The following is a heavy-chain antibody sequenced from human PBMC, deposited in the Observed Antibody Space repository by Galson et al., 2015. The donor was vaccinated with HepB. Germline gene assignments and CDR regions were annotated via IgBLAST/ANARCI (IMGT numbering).Heavy chain of an antibody. CDR3: TTVYSSGFGGDY. D-gene: IGHD6-19*01. CDR2: IKSKTDGGTT. J-gene: IGHJ4*02. CDR1: GFTFSNAW. V-gene: IGHV3-15*01. Sequence: SLRLSCAASGFTFSNAWMSWARQAPGKGLEWVGRIKSKTDGGTTDYAAPVKGRFTISRDDSKNTLYLQMNSLKTEDTAVYYCTTVYSSGFGGDYWGQGTLVTVSS.